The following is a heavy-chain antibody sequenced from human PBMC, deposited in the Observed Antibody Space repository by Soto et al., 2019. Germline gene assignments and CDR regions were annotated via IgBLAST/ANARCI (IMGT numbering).Heavy chain of an antibody. CDR3: ARAISTGGTYGMDV. CDR1: GGSFCGYY. Sequence: SETLSLTCAVYGGSFCGYYWNWIRQPPDKGLEWIGEINHSGSTNHNPSLKSRVTISVDTSKNQFSLKLNSVTAADTARYYCARAISTGGTYGMDVWGQGIRVTVSS. D-gene: IGHD2-2*01. CDR2: INHSGST. V-gene: IGHV4-34*01. J-gene: IGHJ6*02.